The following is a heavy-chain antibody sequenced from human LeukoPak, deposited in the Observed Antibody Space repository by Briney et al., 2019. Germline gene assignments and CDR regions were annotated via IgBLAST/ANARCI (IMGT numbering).Heavy chain of an antibody. CDR3: ARGRSYWYYFDY. D-gene: IGHD1-26*01. V-gene: IGHV1-8*03. CDR2: MNPNSGNT. CDR1: GYTFTSYD. Sequence: GASVKVSCKASGYTFTSYDINWVRQATGQGLEWMGWMNPNSGNTGYAQKFQGRVTITRNTSISTAYMELSSLRSEDTAVYYCARGRSYWYYFDYWGQGTLVTVSS. J-gene: IGHJ4*02.